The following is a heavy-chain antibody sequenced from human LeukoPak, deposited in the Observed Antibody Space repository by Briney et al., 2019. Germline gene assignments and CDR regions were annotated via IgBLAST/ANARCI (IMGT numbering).Heavy chain of an antibody. CDR3: AGLSSSSDGC. D-gene: IGHD6-6*01. V-gene: IGHV3-33*01. Sequence: GRSLRLSCAASGFTFSSYGMHWVRQAPGKGLEWVAVIWYDGSNKYYADSVKGRFTISRDNSKNTLYLQMNSLRAEDTAVYYCAGLSSSSDGCWGQGTLVTVSS. CDR1: GFTFSSYG. CDR2: IWYDGSNK. J-gene: IGHJ4*02.